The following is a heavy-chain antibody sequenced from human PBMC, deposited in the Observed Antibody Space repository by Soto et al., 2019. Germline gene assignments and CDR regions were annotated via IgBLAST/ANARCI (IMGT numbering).Heavy chain of an antibody. CDR1: GYTFTSYA. Sequence: VASVKVSCKASGYTFTSYAMHWVRQAPGQRLEWMGWINAGNGNTKYSQKFQGRVTITRDTSASTAYMELSSLRSEDTAVYYCAGGALYDSSGEFDYWGQGTLVTVSS. D-gene: IGHD3-22*01. CDR3: AGGALYDSSGEFDY. CDR2: INAGNGNT. V-gene: IGHV1-3*01. J-gene: IGHJ4*02.